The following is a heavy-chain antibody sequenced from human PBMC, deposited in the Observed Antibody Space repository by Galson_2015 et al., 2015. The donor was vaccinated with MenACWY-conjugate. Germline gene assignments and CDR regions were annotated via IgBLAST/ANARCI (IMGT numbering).Heavy chain of an antibody. D-gene: IGHD5-24*01. Sequence: SLRLSCAASGFTFSNVWMSWVRQAPEKGLEWVGRIQSRTATTDYAAPVKGRFTISRDDSKNTFYLQLNSLITEDTAVYYCTTDNTRDGLDIWGQGALVTVSS. J-gene: IGHJ4*02. CDR2: IQSRTATT. CDR3: TTDNTRDGLDI. V-gene: IGHV3-15*01. CDR1: GFTFSNVW.